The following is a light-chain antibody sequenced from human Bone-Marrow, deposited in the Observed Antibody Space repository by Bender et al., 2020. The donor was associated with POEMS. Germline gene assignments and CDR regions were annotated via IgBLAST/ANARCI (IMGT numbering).Light chain of an antibody. V-gene: IGLV2-14*01. CDR1: NSDVGGYDY. J-gene: IGLJ1*01. CDR2: EVI. Sequence: QSALTQPPSASGSPGQSVTISCIGTNSDVGGYDYVSWYQQHPGRAPKLMIYEVISRPSGVSDRFSGSKSGNTASLTISGLQAEDEADYYCTSYSSSSIAYVFGTGTKVTVL. CDR3: TSYSSSSIAYV.